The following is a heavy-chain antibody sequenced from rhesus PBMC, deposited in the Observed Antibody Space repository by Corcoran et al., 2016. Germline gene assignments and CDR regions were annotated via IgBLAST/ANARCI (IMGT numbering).Heavy chain of an antibody. J-gene: IGHJ4*01. CDR3: ARIWGY. CDR1: GFSITTTGTG. V-gene: IGHV2-95*01. D-gene: IGHD3-34*01. Sequence: QVTLKESGPALVKPTQTLTLTCTFSGFSITTTGTGVGWIRQPPGKALEWLASIHWNDNKVYSPSLKTRLTISKDTSKNQVVLTLTNMDPVDTATYYCARIWGYWGQGVLVTVSS. CDR2: IHWNDNK.